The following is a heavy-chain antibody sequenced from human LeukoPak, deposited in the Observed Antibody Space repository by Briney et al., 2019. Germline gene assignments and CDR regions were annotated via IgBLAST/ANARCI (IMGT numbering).Heavy chain of an antibody. J-gene: IGHJ6*02. V-gene: IGHV4-59*01. CDR1: GVSIRHYF. CDR2: IYGSGST. Sequence: PSETLSLTCTVSGVSIRHYFWNWIRQPPGKGLEWIGYIYGSGSTTYNPSLKSRVTISVDTSKNQFSLKLRSVTAADTAVYYCARYPARYSDEHLHYGMDVWGQGTTVTVSS. D-gene: IGHD3-16*02. CDR3: ARYPARYSDEHLHYGMDV.